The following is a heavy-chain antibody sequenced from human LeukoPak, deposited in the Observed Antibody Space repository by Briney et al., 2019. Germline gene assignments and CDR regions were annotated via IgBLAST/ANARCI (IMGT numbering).Heavy chain of an antibody. J-gene: IGHJ4*02. CDR2: IYYSGST. V-gene: IGHV4-39*07. Sequence: PSETLSLTCTVSGGSISSSSYYWGWIRQPPGKGLEWIGSIYYSGSTYYNPSLKSRVTISVDTSKNQFSLKLSSVTAADTAVYCCAMTTVKFDYWGQGTLVTVSS. CDR1: GGSISSSSYY. D-gene: IGHD4-17*01. CDR3: AMTTVKFDY.